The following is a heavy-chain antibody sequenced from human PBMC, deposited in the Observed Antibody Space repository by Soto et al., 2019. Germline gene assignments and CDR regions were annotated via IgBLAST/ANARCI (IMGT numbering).Heavy chain of an antibody. V-gene: IGHV4-59*01. Sequence: SETLSLTCTVSGGSISSYYWSWIRQTPGKGLEWIGYIYYSGSTNYNPSLKSRVTISVDTSKNQFSLKLSSVTAADTAVYYCASQASTVTTFDYWGQGTLVTVSS. CDR1: GGSISSYY. J-gene: IGHJ4*02. CDR2: IYYSGST. CDR3: ASQASTVTTFDY. D-gene: IGHD4-17*01.